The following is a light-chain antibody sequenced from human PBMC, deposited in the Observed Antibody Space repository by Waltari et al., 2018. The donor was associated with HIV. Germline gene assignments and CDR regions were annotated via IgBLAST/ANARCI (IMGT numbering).Light chain of an antibody. V-gene: IGKV1-NL1*01. Sequence: DIQMAQSPSSLSASVGNRVTLTCRASQDIRGSLAWYQFKPGQAPELLVFGTSMLESGVPPRLSGSGSGTTYTLTISSLQPEDSATYYCQQYYTVPYTFGQGTNLEI. CDR2: GTS. CDR1: QDIRGS. CDR3: QQYYTVPYT. J-gene: IGKJ2*01.